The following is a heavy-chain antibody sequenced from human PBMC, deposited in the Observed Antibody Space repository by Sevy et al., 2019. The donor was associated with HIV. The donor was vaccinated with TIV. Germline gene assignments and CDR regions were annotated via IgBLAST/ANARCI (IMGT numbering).Heavy chain of an antibody. CDR1: GLTFSSYW. Sequence: GGSLRLSCAASGLTFSSYWMSWVRQAPGKGLEWVANIKGDGSEQYYVDSVKGRFTVSRDNAKNSLYLQMNSLRAEDTAVYYCTKFYGTGSYVDYWGQGTLVTVSS. V-gene: IGHV3-7*01. D-gene: IGHD6-19*01. CDR3: TKFYGTGSYVDY. CDR2: IKGDGSEQ. J-gene: IGHJ4*02.